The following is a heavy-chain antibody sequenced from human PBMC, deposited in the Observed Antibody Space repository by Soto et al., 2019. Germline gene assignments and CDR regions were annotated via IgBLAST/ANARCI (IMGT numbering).Heavy chain of an antibody. CDR3: AGLGYSYDTISYYYDDY. V-gene: IGHV4-61*01. CDR2: IHSSGST. D-gene: IGHD3-22*01. CDR1: GDSVSSANFH. J-gene: IGHJ4*02. Sequence: PSETLSLTCAVSGDSVSSANFHWSWIRQPPGKGLEWMGDIHSSGSTNYNPSLKSRVTISVDTSNNQISLSLRSVTAADTAVYYCAGLGYSYDTISYYYDDYGGQETLVTVSS.